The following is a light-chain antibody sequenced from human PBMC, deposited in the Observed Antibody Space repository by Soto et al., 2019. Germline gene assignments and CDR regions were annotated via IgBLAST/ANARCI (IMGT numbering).Light chain of an antibody. CDR2: GAS. CDR1: QSVSID. V-gene: IGKV3-15*01. Sequence: EIVLTQSPATVPVSPGERVTLYCRASQSVSIDLAWYQQKPGQAPRLLIYGASTRATDIPPSFTGSGSGTEFTLTIRSLQSEDIAVYYCKQYNKWPQTFGQGTKVDIK. J-gene: IGKJ1*01. CDR3: KQYNKWPQT.